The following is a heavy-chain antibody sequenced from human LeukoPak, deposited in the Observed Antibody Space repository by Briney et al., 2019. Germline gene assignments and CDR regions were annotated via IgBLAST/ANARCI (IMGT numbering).Heavy chain of an antibody. CDR2: ISYDGSSK. CDR1: GFTFSGFW. V-gene: IGHV3-30-3*01. J-gene: IGHJ5*02. D-gene: IGHD1-26*01. CDR3: ARAPYSGNYPRSGWFDP. Sequence: PGGSLRLSCAASGFTFSGFWMHWVRQAPGKGLEWVALISYDGSSKYYADSVKGRFTISRDDSKNTLYVQMNSLSAEDTAVYYCARAPYSGNYPRSGWFDPWGQGTLVTVSS.